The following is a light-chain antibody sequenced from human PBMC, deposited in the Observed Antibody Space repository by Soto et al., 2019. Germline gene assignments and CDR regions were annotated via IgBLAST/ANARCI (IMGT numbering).Light chain of an antibody. CDR2: GAS. CDR1: QSVSSSY. J-gene: IGKJ5*01. CDR3: QQYRSSPSIT. Sequence: EIVLTQSPGTLSLSPGETATLSCRASQSVSSSYVAWYQQKPGQAPRLLMYGASSRATGIPDRFSGSGSGTDFTLTISRLEPEDFAVYYCQQYRSSPSITFGQGTRLESK. V-gene: IGKV3-20*01.